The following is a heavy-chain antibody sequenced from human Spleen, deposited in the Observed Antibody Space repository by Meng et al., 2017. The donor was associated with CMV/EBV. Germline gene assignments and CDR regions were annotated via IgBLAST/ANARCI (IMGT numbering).Heavy chain of an antibody. Sequence: GGSLRLSCAASGLTFSSYGMHWVRQAPGKGLEWVANLKQDGSVKYYVDSVKGRFTISRDNARNSLYLQVNGLRGEDTAVYYCARIGYSSSSIDYWGQGTLVTVSS. J-gene: IGHJ4*02. CDR3: ARIGYSSSSIDY. D-gene: IGHD6-6*01. V-gene: IGHV3-7*01. CDR2: LKQDGSVK. CDR1: GLTFSSYG.